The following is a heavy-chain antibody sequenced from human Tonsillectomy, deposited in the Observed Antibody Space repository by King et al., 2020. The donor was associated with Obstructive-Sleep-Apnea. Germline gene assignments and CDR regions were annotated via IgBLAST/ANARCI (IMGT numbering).Heavy chain of an antibody. D-gene: IGHD3-10*01. CDR1: GYSFSSYW. V-gene: IGHV5-51*01. CDR2: IYPGDADT. Sequence: QLVQSGAEVKKPGESLKISCKGSGYSFSSYWIGVVRPMPWKGLEWMGIIYPGDADTRYSPSFQGQVTNSADKSIITAYLQWSSLKASDTAMYYCARHLISGSSPRFDYWGQGTLVTVSS. CDR3: ARHLISGSSPRFDY. J-gene: IGHJ4*02.